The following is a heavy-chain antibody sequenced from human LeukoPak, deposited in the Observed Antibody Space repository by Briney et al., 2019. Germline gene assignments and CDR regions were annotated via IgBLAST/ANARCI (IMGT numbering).Heavy chain of an antibody. J-gene: IGHJ4*02. CDR1: GGSISSGGYY. CDR3: ARDLSSSGYYLVDY. D-gene: IGHD3-22*01. V-gene: IGHV4-30-2*01. Sequence: SETLSLTCTVSGGSISSGGYYWSWIRQPPGKGLEWIGYIYHSGSTYYNPSLKSRVTISVDRSKNQFSLKLSSVTAADTAVYYCARDLSSSGYYLVDYWGQGTLVTVSS. CDR2: IYHSGST.